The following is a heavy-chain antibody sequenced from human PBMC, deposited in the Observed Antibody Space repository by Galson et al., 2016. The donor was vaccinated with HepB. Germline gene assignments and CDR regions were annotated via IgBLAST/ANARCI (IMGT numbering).Heavy chain of an antibody. Sequence: TLSLTCAVSGGSITSTNWWSWVRQPPGQGLEWIGEIYHSGTTNYNPSLKSRVTMSVDKSNNQFSLKLTSVTAADTAVYYCAREGLLGTTSCCKGFDYWGQGALVTVSS. V-gene: IGHV4-4*02. CDR3: AREGLLGTTSCCKGFDY. J-gene: IGHJ4*02. D-gene: IGHD2-2*01. CDR1: GGSITSTNW. CDR2: IYHSGTT.